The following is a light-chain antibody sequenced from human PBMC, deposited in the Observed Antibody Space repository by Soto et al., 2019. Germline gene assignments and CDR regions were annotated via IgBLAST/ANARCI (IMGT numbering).Light chain of an antibody. Sequence: IVLTQSPATLSLSPGERATLSCRASRSVSRYLAWYQQKPGQAPRLLIYDSSNRATGIPARFSGSGSGTDFTLTISSLEPEDFAVYYCQQRSNWPPLTFGGGTKVEIK. CDR2: DSS. CDR3: QQRSNWPPLT. V-gene: IGKV3-11*01. CDR1: RSVSRY. J-gene: IGKJ4*01.